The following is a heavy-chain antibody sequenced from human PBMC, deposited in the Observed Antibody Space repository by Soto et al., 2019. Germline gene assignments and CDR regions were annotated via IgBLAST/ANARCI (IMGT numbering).Heavy chain of an antibody. J-gene: IGHJ6*03. CDR1: GYTFTSYG. V-gene: IGHV1-18*01. CDR2: ISAYNGST. D-gene: IGHD2-15*01. CDR3: ARDGEDIVVVVAAQTDYYYYYYMDV. Sequence: QVQLVQSGAEVKKPGDSVKVSCKASGYTFTSYGISWVRQAPGQGLEWMGWISAYNGSTNYAQKLQGRVTMTTDTSTSTAYMELRSLRSDDTAVYYCARDGEDIVVVVAAQTDYYYYYYMDVWGKGTTVTDSS.